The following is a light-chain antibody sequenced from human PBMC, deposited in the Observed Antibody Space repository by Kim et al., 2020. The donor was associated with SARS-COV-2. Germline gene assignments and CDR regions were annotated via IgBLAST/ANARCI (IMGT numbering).Light chain of an antibody. J-gene: IGKJ1*01. Sequence: ATLSSRASQNVGNTLDWYQQKPGQAPRLLIYAASSRATSIPARFSGSGSGTEFPLTISSLQSEDSAVYYCQQYYNWPPTFEGYWTFGQGTKVDIK. V-gene: IGKV3-15*01. CDR3: QQYYNWPPTFEGYWT. CDR1: QNVGNT. CDR2: AAS.